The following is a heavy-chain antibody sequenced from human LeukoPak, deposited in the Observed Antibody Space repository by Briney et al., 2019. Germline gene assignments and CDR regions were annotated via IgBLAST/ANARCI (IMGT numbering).Heavy chain of an antibody. V-gene: IGHV1-69*06. CDR3: ARDPGDILTGPILGAFDI. D-gene: IGHD3-9*01. CDR2: IIPIFGTA. J-gene: IGHJ3*02. CDR1: GGTFSSYA. Sequence: GASVKVSCKASGGTFSSYAISWVRQAPGQGLEWMGGIIPIFGTANYAQKFQGRVTITADKSTSTAYVELSSLRSEDTAVYYCARDPGDILTGPILGAFDIWGQGTMVTVSS.